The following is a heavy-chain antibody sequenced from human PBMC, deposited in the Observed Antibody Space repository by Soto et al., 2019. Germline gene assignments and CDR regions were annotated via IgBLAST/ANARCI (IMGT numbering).Heavy chain of an antibody. V-gene: IGHV1-24*01. CDR3: ATLDDSSGYYLSRLYYFDY. J-gene: IGHJ4*02. CDR1: GYTLTELS. Sequence: GASVKVSCKVSGYTLTELSMHWVRQAPGKGLEWMGGFDPEDGETIYAQKFQGRVTMTEGTSTDTAYMELSSLRSEDTAVYYCATLDDSSGYYLSRLYYFDYWGQGTLVTVSS. D-gene: IGHD3-22*01. CDR2: FDPEDGET.